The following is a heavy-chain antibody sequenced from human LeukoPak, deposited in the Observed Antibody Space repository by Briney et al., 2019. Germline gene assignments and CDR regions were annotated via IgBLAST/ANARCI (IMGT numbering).Heavy chain of an antibody. CDR2: ISAYNGNT. CDR3: AXXXXXXXXAHYDILTGYLPFDY. V-gene: IGHV1-18*01. D-gene: IGHD3-9*01. Sequence: ASVKVSCKASGYTFTSYGISWVRQAPGQGLEWMGWISAYNGNTNYAQKLQGRVTMTTDTSTSTAYMELRSLRSDDTDVYYCAXXXXXXXXAHYDILTGYLPFDYWGQGTLVTVSS. CDR1: GYTFTSYG. J-gene: IGHJ4*02.